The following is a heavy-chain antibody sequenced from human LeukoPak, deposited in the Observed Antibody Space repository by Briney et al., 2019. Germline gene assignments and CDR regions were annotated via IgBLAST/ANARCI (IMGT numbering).Heavy chain of an antibody. CDR2: VKQDGSEK. Sequence: GGSLRLSCSASGFTFNWVTWVRQAPGKGLEWVANVKQDGSEKNYVDSVKGRFTISRDNAKNSLYLQMNSLRVDDTAVYYCARGHRAWSYWGQGTLVTVSS. D-gene: IGHD3-3*01. V-gene: IGHV3-7*01. J-gene: IGHJ4*02. CDR1: GFTFNW. CDR3: ARGHRAWSY.